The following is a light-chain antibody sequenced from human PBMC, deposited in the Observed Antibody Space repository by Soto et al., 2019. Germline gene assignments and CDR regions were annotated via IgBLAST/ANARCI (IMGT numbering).Light chain of an antibody. CDR1: QRIGDS. Sequence: DVQMTQSPSSVSASVGDRVTITCRARQRIGDSLACYQQKPGKGPKVLIHRASTLQSGVPSRFSGSGAGTEFTLTISSLQPDDLGTYYCQQYHTYALTFGQGTKVEIK. V-gene: IGKV1-5*03. CDR2: RAS. J-gene: IGKJ1*01. CDR3: QQYHTYALT.